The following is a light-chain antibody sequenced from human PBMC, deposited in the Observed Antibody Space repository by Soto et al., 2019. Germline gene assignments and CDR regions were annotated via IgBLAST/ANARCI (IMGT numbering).Light chain of an antibody. CDR1: QTINTF. V-gene: IGKV1-39*01. J-gene: IGKJ4*01. Sequence: DIQMTQSPSSLSASVGGGVTITCRASQTINTFLNWYQQKPGKAPKLLIHSASKLQSGVPSRFSGSGSGTDFTLTISSLQPEDFATYYCQQSKSFPLTFGGGTKVEIK. CDR3: QQSKSFPLT. CDR2: SAS.